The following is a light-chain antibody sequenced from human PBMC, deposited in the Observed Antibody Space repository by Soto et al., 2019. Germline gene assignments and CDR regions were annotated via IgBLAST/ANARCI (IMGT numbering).Light chain of an antibody. CDR1: SSNIGAPND. CDR2: ENT. Sequence: QSVLTQPPSVSGAPGQRVTISCTGSSSNIGAPNDIHWYQQLPGTAPKLLIFENTNRPSGVPDRFSGSKSGTAASLAITGLQADDEAAYYCQSYDSALGGWIFGGATKLTVL. V-gene: IGLV1-40*01. CDR3: QSYDSALGGWI. J-gene: IGLJ2*01.